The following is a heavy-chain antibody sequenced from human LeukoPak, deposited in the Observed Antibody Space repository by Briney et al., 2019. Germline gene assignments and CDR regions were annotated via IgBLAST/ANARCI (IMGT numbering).Heavy chain of an antibody. Sequence: KHGESLQISCKGSGYSFTTYWITWVRQMPGKGLEWMGTIDPSDSYTNYSPSFQGHVSISVDKSISTAYLQWSSLKASDTAMYYCARHLYGSVTYNVDYWGQGTLVTVSS. CDR3: ARHLYGSVTYNVDY. J-gene: IGHJ4*02. D-gene: IGHD3-10*01. CDR1: GYSFTTYW. CDR2: IDPSDSYT. V-gene: IGHV5-10-1*01.